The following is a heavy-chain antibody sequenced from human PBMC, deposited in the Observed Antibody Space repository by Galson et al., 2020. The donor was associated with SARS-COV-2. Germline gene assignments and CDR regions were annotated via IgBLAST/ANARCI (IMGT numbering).Heavy chain of an antibody. D-gene: IGHD6-13*01. CDR1: GFTFRSYG. CDR3: AREQQRVISFDY. CDR2: IWYDGSNK. V-gene: IGHV3-33*01. J-gene: IGHJ4*02. Sequence: GESLKISCAASGFTFRSYGMHWVRQAPGQGLERVAVIWYDGSNKYYADSVKGRFTISRDNSKNTLYLQRNSLRAEDTAVYYCAREQQRVISFDYWGQGTLVTGSS.